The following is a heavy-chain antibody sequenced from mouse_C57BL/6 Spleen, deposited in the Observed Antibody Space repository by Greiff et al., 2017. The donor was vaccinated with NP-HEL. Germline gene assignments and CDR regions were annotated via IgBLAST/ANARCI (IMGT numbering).Heavy chain of an antibody. J-gene: IGHJ1*03. CDR3: ARSGDYGSSYGRYFDV. CDR2: IDPSDSYT. V-gene: IGHV1-69*01. D-gene: IGHD1-1*01. Sequence: QVQLQQPGAELVMPGASVKLSCKASGYTFTSYWMHWVKQRPGQGLEWIGEIDPSDSYTNYNPKFKGKSTLTVDKSSSTAYMQLSSLTSEDSAVYYCARSGDYGSSYGRYFDVWGTGTTVTVSS. CDR1: GYTFTSYW.